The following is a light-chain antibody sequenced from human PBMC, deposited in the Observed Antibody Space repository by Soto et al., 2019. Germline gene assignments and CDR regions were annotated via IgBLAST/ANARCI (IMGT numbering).Light chain of an antibody. V-gene: IGLV1-44*01. J-gene: IGLJ2*01. CDR1: GSSIGTNT. CDR3: AAWDGSLNNVL. CDR2: GAN. Sequence: QPVLTPPPSASGTPGQRVTISCSGSGSSIGTNTVNWYRQLPGTAPKLLIYGANQRPSGVPDRFSGSKSGTSASLAISGLQSEDEADYYCAAWDGSLNNVLFGGGTKLTVL.